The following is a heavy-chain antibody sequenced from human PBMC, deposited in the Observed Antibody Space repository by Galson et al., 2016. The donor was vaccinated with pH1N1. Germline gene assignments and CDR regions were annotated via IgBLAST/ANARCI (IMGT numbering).Heavy chain of an antibody. Sequence: SLRLSCAASGFTFNSYGMHWVRQGPGKGLEWVAFVHYDGNNKYYADSVKGRFTVSRDNSKNTLYLQMNSLRAEDTAHYYCASNQRFLEQDALDIWGLGTRVTVSS. J-gene: IGHJ3*02. V-gene: IGHV3-30*02. D-gene: IGHD3-3*01. CDR2: VHYDGNNK. CDR1: GFTFNSYG. CDR3: ASNQRFLEQDALDI.